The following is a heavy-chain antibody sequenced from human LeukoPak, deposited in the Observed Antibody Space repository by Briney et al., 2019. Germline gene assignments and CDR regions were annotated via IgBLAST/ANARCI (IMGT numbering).Heavy chain of an antibody. V-gene: IGHV4-4*07. Sequence: KPSETLSLTCTVSGGSISSYYWSWIRQPAGKGLEWIGRIYTSGSTNYNPSLKSRVTISVDTSKNQFSLKLSSVTAADTAVYYCARGGWMTTVTRSIYWYFDLWGRGTLVTVSS. J-gene: IGHJ2*01. CDR1: GGSISSYY. CDR3: ARGGWMTTVTRSIYWYFDL. CDR2: IYTSGST. D-gene: IGHD4-17*01.